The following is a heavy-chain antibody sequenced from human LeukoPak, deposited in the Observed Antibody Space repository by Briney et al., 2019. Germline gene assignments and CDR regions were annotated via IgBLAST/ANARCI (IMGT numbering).Heavy chain of an antibody. V-gene: IGHV3-33*01. CDR3: ARDAYNYGYYFDY. J-gene: IGHJ4*02. CDR2: IWYDGSNK. Sequence: PGGSLRLSCAGSGFTFSSHGMHWVRQAPGKGLEWVAVIWYDGSNKYYVDSVKGRFTISRDNSKNTLYLQMNSLRAEDTAVYYCARDAYNYGYYFDYWGQGTLVTVSS. CDR1: GFTFSSHG. D-gene: IGHD5-18*01.